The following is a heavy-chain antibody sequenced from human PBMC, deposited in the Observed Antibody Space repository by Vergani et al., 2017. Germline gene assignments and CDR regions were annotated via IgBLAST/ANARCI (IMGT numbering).Heavy chain of an antibody. CDR1: GGTFSSYT. CDR2: INPNSGGT. V-gene: IGHV1-2*02. CDR3: AEWAVSSTEHAFDI. J-gene: IGHJ3*02. Sequence: QVQLVQSGAEVKKPGSSVKVSCKASGGTFSSYTISWVRQAPGQGLEWMGGINPNSGGTNYAQKFQGRVTMTRDTSISTAYMELSRLRSDDTAVYYGAEWAVSSTEHAFDIWGQGTMVTVSS. D-gene: IGHD2-2*01.